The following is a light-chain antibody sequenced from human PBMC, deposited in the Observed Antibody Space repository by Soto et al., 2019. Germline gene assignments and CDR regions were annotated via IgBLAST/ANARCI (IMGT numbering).Light chain of an antibody. CDR1: QSISSY. CDR3: QQYNSYSPT. Sequence: DIQMTQSPSSLSASVGDRVTITCRASQSISSYLNWYQQKPGKAPKLLIYAASSLQSGVPSRFSGSGSGTDFTLTISSLQTEDFATYDCQQYNSYSPTFGQGTKVDIK. CDR2: AAS. V-gene: IGKV1-39*01. J-gene: IGKJ1*01.